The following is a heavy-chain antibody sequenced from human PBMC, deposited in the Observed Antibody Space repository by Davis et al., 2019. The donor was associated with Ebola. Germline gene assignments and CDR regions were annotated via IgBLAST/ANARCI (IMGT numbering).Heavy chain of an antibody. J-gene: IGHJ2*01. V-gene: IGHV4-4*02. CDR1: GGSISSSNW. CDR3: ARGIVPAARYFDL. D-gene: IGHD2-2*01. Sequence: MPGGSLRLSCAVSGGSISSSNWWSWVRQPPGKGLEWIGEIYHSGSTNYNPSLKSRVTISVDKSKNQFSLKLSSVTAADTAVYYCARGIVPAARYFDLWGRGTLVTVSS. CDR2: IYHSGST.